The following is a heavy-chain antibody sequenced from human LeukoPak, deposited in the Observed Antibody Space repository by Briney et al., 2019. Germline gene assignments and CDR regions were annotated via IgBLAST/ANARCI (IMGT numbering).Heavy chain of an antibody. V-gene: IGHV3-7*01. CDR3: ATDRKVGTWDPRFDY. CDR2: INQGGSET. D-gene: IGHD4-23*01. CDR1: GFPFTNYW. Sequence: GGSLRLSCAASGFPFTNYWMIWVRQAPGKRLEWVGNINQGGSETNYVDSVKGRFSISRDNAKTSLFLQMNSLRAEDTAVYYCATDRKVGTWDPRFDYWGQGALVTVSS. J-gene: IGHJ4*02.